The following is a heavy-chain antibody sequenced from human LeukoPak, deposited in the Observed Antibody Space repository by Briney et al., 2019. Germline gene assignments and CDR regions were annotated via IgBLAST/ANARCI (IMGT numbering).Heavy chain of an antibody. CDR3: ARLKLMVAPDY. CDR1: GFTFSSYE. D-gene: IGHD2-8*01. V-gene: IGHV3-48*03. CDR2: ISSSGSTI. Sequence: GGSLRLSCAASGFTFSSYEMNWVRQAPGKGLEWVSYISSSGSTIYYADSVKGRFTISRDNAKNSLYLLMNSLRAEDTALYYCARLKLMVAPDYWGQGTLVTVSS. J-gene: IGHJ4*02.